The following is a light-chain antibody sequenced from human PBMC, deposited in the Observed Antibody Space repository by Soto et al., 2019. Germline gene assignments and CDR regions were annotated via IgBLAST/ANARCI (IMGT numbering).Light chain of an antibody. CDR1: QTVTSNY. V-gene: IGKV3-20*01. CDR2: GAS. J-gene: IGKJ1*01. Sequence: EIVLTQSPGTLSLSPGERATLSCRASQTVTSNYLAWYQRKPGQAPRLLIYGASSRATDIPDRFTGSGYGPDFTLNTTRLEPEEFVVYFCQQHAGPHPPFGQETKVEIK. CDR3: QQHAGPHPP.